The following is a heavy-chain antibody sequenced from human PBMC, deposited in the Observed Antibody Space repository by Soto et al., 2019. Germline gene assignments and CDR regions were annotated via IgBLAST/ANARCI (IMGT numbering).Heavy chain of an antibody. Sequence: SETLSLTCTVSGGSISSYYWSWIRQPPGKGLEWIGYIYYSGSTNYNPSLKSRVTISADKSISTAYLQWSSLKASDTAMYYCAITTVTRLGGIWGQGTMVNVSS. J-gene: IGHJ3*02. CDR3: AITTVTRLGGI. CDR1: GGSISSYY. D-gene: IGHD4-17*01. CDR2: IYYSGST. V-gene: IGHV4-59*12.